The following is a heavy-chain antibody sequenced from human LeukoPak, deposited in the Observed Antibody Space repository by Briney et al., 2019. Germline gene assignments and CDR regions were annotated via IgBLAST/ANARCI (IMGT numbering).Heavy chain of an antibody. CDR2: FDPEDGET. CDR1: GYTLTELS. D-gene: IGHD4-17*01. CDR3: ARGLSMTTGVWYYYYYMDV. J-gene: IGHJ6*03. V-gene: IGHV1-24*01. Sequence: ASVKVSCKVSGYTLTELSMHWVRQAPGKGLEWMGGFDPEDGETIYAQKFQGRVTITRNTSISTAYMELSSLRSEDTAVYYCARGLSMTTGVWYYYYYMDVWGKGTTVTVSS.